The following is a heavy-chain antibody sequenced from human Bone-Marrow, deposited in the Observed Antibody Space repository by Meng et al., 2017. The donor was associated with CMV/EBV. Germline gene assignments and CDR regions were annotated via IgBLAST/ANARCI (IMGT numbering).Heavy chain of an antibody. V-gene: IGHV1-18*01. D-gene: IGHD2-15*01. Sequence: TFASNGISGVQQDTEEGIEWMGWISAYRDNTNNAQKLRGKDTRNTDTSKSTAYVELRSLRSDDTAVDCCARAEDIVVVVAATGWLDPWGQGTLVTVSS. CDR1: TFASNG. CDR3: ARAEDIVVVVAATGWLDP. J-gene: IGHJ5*02. CDR2: ISAYRDNT.